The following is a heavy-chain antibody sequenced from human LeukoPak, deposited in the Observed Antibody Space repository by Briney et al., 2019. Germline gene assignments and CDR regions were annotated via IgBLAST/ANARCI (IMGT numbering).Heavy chain of an antibody. CDR3: ARRSRATAGGDYFDY. CDR1: GGSISSYY. CDR2: IYYSGNT. V-gene: IGHV4-59*08. Sequence: SETLSLTCTVSGGSISSYYWSWIRQPPGKGLEWIGYIYYSGNTNYNPSLKSRVTISLDTSRNQFSLKLSSVTAADTAVYYCARRSRATAGGDYFDYWGQGTLVTVSS. J-gene: IGHJ4*02. D-gene: IGHD6-13*01.